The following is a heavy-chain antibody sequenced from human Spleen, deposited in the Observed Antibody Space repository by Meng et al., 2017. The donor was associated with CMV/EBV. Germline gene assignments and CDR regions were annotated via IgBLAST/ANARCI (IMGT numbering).Heavy chain of an antibody. CDR1: GFTFSSYS. CDR2: ISSSSSYI. J-gene: IGHJ5*02. D-gene: IGHD3-16*01. Sequence: GGSLRLSCAASGFTFSSYSMNWVRQAPGKGLEWVSSISSSSSYIYYADSVKGRFTISRDNAKNSLYLQMNSLRAEDTAVYYCARDSFTVGGYNWFDPWGQGTLVTVSS. V-gene: IGHV3-21*01. CDR3: ARDSFTVGGYNWFDP.